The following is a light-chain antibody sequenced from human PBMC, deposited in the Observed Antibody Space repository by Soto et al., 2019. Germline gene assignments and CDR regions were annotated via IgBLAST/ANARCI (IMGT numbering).Light chain of an antibody. CDR3: QQFGSIPLA. CDR1: QSVSSSY. Sequence: EIVLTQSPGTLSLSPGERATLSCRASQSVSSSYLAWYQQKPGQAPRLLIYGASSRATGIPDRFSGSGSGTDFTLTISRLEPEDFAVYYCQQFGSIPLAFGPGTKVDIK. J-gene: IGKJ1*01. V-gene: IGKV3-20*01. CDR2: GAS.